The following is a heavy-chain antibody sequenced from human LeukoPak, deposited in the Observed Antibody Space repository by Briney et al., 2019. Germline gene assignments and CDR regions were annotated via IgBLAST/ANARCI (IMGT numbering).Heavy chain of an antibody. CDR2: ISYDGSNK. V-gene: IGHV3-30-3*01. CDR1: GFTFSSYA. J-gene: IGHJ6*02. Sequence: GGSLRLSCAASGFTFSSYAMHWVRQAPGKGLEWVAVISYDGSNKYYADSVKGRFTVSRDNSKNTLYLQMNSLRAEDTAVYYCARADGSGNYYYYGMDVWGQGTTVTVSS. CDR3: ARADGSGNYYYYGMDV. D-gene: IGHD3-10*01.